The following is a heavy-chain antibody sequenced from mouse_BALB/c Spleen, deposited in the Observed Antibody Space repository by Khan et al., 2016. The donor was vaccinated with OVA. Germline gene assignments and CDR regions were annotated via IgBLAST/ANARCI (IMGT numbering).Heavy chain of an antibody. Sequence: QVQLQQSGAELARPGASVKMSCKASGYTFTSYTMHWVKQRPGQGLEWIGYINPSNGYTNYNQNFKDKATLTADRSSSTAYMQLSSLTSEDSAVXYCVRAGAYYRYDGYFDVWGAGTTVTVSS. V-gene: IGHV1-4*01. D-gene: IGHD2-14*01. CDR2: INPSNGYT. CDR1: GYTFTSYT. CDR3: VRAGAYYRYDGYFDV. J-gene: IGHJ1*01.